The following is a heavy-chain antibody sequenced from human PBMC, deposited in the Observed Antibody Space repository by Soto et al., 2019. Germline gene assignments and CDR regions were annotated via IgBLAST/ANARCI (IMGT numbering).Heavy chain of an antibody. D-gene: IGHD3-10*01. CDR1: GFTFSSYA. Sequence: PGGSLRLSCAASGFTFSSYAMSWVRQAPGKGLEWVSAISGSGGSTYYADSVKGRFTISRDNSKNTLYLQMNSLRAEDTAVYYCANLAFMVRGAYIPQGMDVWGQGTTVTVSS. CDR3: ANLAFMVRGAYIPQGMDV. CDR2: ISGSGGST. V-gene: IGHV3-23*01. J-gene: IGHJ6*02.